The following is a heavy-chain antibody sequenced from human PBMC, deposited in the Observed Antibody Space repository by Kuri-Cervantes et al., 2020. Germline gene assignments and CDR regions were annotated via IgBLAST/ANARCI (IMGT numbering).Heavy chain of an antibody. Sequence: GGSLRLSCEASGFTFSNSAVSWVRLTPWKGLEWVSAISGSGSRTYYGASLQGRFTISRDNSKNTLYLQISSLRAEDTAIYYCAKLSTFGGVLVGSNWFDPWGQGTLVTVSS. J-gene: IGHJ5*02. V-gene: IGHV3-23*01. CDR2: ISGSGSRT. CDR3: AKLSTFGGVLVGSNWFDP. CDR1: GFTFSNSA. D-gene: IGHD3-16*01.